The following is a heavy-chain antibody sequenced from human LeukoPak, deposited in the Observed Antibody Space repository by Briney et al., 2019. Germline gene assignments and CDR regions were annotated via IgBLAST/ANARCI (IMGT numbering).Heavy chain of an antibody. V-gene: IGHV3-21*01. CDR2: FDGNGPNT. CDR3: ARGVVATDFDY. D-gene: IGHD5-12*01. CDR1: GFTFSSFA. Sequence: GGSLRLSCAASGFTFSSFAMTWVRQAPGKGLEWVSGFDGNGPNTYYADSVKGRFTISRDNAKNSLYLQMNSLRAEDTAVYYCARGVVATDFDYWGQGTLVTVSS. J-gene: IGHJ4*02.